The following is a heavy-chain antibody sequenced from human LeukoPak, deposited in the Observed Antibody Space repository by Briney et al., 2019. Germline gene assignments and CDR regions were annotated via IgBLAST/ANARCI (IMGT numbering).Heavy chain of an antibody. CDR3: VRSEINDYSKY. D-gene: IGHD4-11*01. CDR1: GFTFSYYA. Sequence: GSLRLSCAASGFTFSYYAMNWVRQAPGKGLEWLGSIDQSGSAYDNPSLRSRVTISLDTSKNQVYLKVNSVTAADTAVYYCVRSEINDYSKYWGQGTLVTVSS. CDR2: IDQSGSA. V-gene: IGHV4-38-2*01. J-gene: IGHJ4*02.